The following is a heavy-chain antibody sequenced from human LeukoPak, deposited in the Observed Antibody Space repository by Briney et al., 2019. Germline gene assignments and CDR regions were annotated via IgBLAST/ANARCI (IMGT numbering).Heavy chain of an antibody. CDR2: MNPNSGNT. J-gene: IGHJ6*03. Sequence: ASVMVSCKASGYTFTSYDINWVRQATGQGLEWMGWMNPNSGNTGYAQKFQGRVTMTRNTSISTAYMELSSLRSEDTAVYYCARALRFLVGDYYYMDVWGKGTTVTVSS. D-gene: IGHD3-3*01. V-gene: IGHV1-8*01. CDR1: GYTFTSYD. CDR3: ARALRFLVGDYYYMDV.